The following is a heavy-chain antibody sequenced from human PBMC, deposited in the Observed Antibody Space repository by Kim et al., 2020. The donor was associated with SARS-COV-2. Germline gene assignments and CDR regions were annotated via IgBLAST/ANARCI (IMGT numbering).Heavy chain of an antibody. CDR3: ATDLLPPGSTSCYFCFDP. CDR1: GYTLTELS. V-gene: IGHV1-24*01. J-gene: IGHJ5*02. CDR2: FDPEDGET. D-gene: IGHD2-2*01. Sequence: ASVKVSCKVSGYTLTELSMHWVRQAPGKGLEWMGGFDPEDGETIYAQKFQGRVTMTEDTSTDTAYMELSSLRSEDTAVYYCATDLLPPGSTSCYFCFDPWGQGTLVTVSS.